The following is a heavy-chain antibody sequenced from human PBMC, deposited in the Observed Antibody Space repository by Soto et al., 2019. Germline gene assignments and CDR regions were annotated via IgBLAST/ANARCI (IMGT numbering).Heavy chain of an antibody. V-gene: IGHV1-2*02. CDR1: GYTLTGYY. D-gene: IGHD3-10*01. CDR2: INPNSGGT. CDR3: ALSPFTILLGVSHSYALHV. Sequence: ASVKVSCKASGYTLTGYYIHWMRQAPGQGLEWLGWINPNSGGTKYAQKFQGRVTMTRDTSISTVYVDLTRLKYDDTAVYYCALSPFTILLGVSHSYALHVWGQGTTVTVSS. J-gene: IGHJ6*02.